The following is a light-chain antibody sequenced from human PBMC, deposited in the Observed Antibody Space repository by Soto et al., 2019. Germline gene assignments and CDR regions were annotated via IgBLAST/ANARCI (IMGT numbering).Light chain of an antibody. CDR1: QSINRY. J-gene: IGKJ2*01. CDR3: QQSYSTLYT. CDR2: AAS. V-gene: IGKV1-39*01. Sequence: DIQMTQSPSSLSASVGDRVTITCRASQSINRYLNWYQQKPGKAPKLLISAASNLQSGVPSRFSGSGSGKDFTLTISSLQREDFATYYCQQSYSTLYTFGQGTKLEIK.